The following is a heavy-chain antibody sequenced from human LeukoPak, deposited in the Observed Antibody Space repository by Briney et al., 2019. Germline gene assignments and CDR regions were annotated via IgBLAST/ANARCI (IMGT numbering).Heavy chain of an antibody. J-gene: IGHJ4*02. D-gene: IGHD5-24*01. V-gene: IGHV3-7*01. CDR1: GFTFSSYW. Sequence: GGSLRLSCPASGFTFSSYWMTWVRQAPGKGLEWVANIKEDGSEKYYGDSVKGRFTISRDNAKNSLYLQMNSLRAEDTAVYYCAKEGRSLQTYWGQGTLVTVSS. CDR2: IKEDGSEK. CDR3: AKEGRSLQTY.